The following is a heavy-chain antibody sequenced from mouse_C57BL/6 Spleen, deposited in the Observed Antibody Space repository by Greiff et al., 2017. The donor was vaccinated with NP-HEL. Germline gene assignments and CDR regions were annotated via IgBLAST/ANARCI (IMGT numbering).Heavy chain of an antibody. V-gene: IGHV1-85*01. J-gene: IGHJ4*01. CDR3: ARRYYGSSYQGYAMDY. D-gene: IGHD1-1*01. CDR1: GYTFTSYD. CDR2: IYPRDGST. Sequence: QVQLKESGPELVKPGASVKLSCKASGYTFTSYDINWVKQRPGQGLEWIGWIYPRDGSTKYNEKFKGKATLTVDTSSSTAYMELHSLTSEDSAVYFCARRYYGSSYQGYAMDYWGQGTSVTVSS.